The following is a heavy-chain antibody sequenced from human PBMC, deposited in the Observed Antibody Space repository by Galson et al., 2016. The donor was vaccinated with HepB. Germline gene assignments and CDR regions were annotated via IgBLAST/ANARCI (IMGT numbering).Heavy chain of an antibody. Sequence: TLSLTCNVSGVSISSGGYYWSWIRQHPGKGLEWIGNIDYRGNNHYNSSPRSRVFISLDTPKKQVSLKLNSVTAANTAVFYCARDSHAIIRGSSHFDFWGQGTLVTVSS. CDR3: ARDSHAIIRGSSHFDF. D-gene: IGHD3-10*01. CDR1: GVSISSGGYY. CDR2: IDYRGNN. J-gene: IGHJ4*02. V-gene: IGHV4-31*03.